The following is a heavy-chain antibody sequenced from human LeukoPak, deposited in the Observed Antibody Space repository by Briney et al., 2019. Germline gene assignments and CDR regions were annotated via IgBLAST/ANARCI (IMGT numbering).Heavy chain of an antibody. CDR2: ITWDGET. V-gene: IGHV3-43*01. CDR3: ARGMSRKIYYHGMDV. D-gene: IGHD5/OR15-5a*01. CDR1: GFTFDDYT. Sequence: GGSLRLSCAASGFTFDDYTMHWVRQGPGKGLEWVSLITWDGETYYADSVKGRVTIFRDNSKDSLYLQMNSLRTEDAALYYCARGMSRKIYYHGMDVWGQGTTVTVSS. J-gene: IGHJ6*02.